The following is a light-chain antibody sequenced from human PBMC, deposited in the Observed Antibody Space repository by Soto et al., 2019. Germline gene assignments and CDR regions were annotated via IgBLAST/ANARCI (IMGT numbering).Light chain of an antibody. CDR3: QQYYSYPPIT. V-gene: IGKV1-8*01. CDR2: AAS. CDR1: QGISSY. Sequence: AIRMTQSPSSFSASTGDRVTITCRASQGISSYLAWYQQKPGKAPKLLIYAASTLQSSVPSRFSGSGSRTDLTHTISCLQYEDFATYYCQQYYSYPPITFGQGTRLEIK. J-gene: IGKJ5*01.